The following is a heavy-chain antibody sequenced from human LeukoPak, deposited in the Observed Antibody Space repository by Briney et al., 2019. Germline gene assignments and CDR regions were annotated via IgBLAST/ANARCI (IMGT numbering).Heavy chain of an antibody. J-gene: IGHJ4*02. D-gene: IGHD2-8*01. CDR2: ISSSSSFI. CDR1: GLTFSSYT. V-gene: IGHV3-21*01. CDR3: AREIMVDY. Sequence: PGGSLRLSCAASGLTFSSYTMNWVRQAPGRRLEWVSSISSSSSFIYYVDSVRGRFTISRDNAKNSLYLQMNSLRAEDTAVYYCAREIMVDYWGQGTLVTVSS.